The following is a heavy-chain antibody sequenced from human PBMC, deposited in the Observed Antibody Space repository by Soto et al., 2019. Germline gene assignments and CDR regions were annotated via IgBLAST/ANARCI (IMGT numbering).Heavy chain of an antibody. J-gene: IGHJ3*02. CDR2: IWYDGSNK. Sequence: PGGSLRLSCAVPGGIFHGYGMHWVRQAPGKGLEWVAVIWYDGSNKYYADSVKGRFTISRDNSKNTLYLQMNSLRAEDTAVYYCARDRLIDDYGGDAFDIWGQGTMVTVSS. D-gene: IGHD4-17*01. CDR1: GGIFHGYG. V-gene: IGHV3-33*01. CDR3: ARDRLIDDYGGDAFDI.